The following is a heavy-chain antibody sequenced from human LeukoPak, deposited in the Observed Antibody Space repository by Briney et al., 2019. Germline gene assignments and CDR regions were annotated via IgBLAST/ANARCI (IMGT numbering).Heavy chain of an antibody. J-gene: IGHJ3*02. D-gene: IGHD3-3*01. CDR1: GGSISSGDYY. CDR3: ARALPEDYDFWSGGGAFDI. CDR2: IYYSGST. V-gene: IGHV4-30-4*08. Sequence: SETLSLTCTVSGGSISSGDYYWSWIRQPPGKGLEWIGYIYYSGSTYYNPSLKSRVTISVDTSKNQFSLKLSSVTAADTAVYYCARALPEDYDFWSGGGAFDIWGQGTMVTVSS.